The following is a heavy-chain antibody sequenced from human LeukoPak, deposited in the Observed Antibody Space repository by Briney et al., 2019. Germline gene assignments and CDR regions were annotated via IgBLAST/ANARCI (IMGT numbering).Heavy chain of an antibody. CDR1: GFTFSNYA. CDR2: ISGSGGST. Sequence: GGSLRLSCAASGFTFSNYAMSWVRQAPGKGLEWVSTISGSGGSTYYADSVKGRFAISRDNSKNSLYLQMNSLRAEDTAVYYCARGGPFGAYWGQGTLVTVSS. V-gene: IGHV3-23*01. CDR3: ARGGPFGAY. J-gene: IGHJ4*02. D-gene: IGHD2-21*01.